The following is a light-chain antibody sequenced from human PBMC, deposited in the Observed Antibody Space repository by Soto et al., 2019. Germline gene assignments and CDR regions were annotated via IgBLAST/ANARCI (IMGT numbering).Light chain of an antibody. CDR3: QQRT. V-gene: IGKV3-20*01. Sequence: EIVLTQSPGTLSLSPGERGTLPCRASQSVINNYLAWYQQKPGQAPRLLIYGASSRATGIPDRFSGSGSGTDFTLTISRLEPEDFAVYYCQQRTFGQGTKVDIK. J-gene: IGKJ1*01. CDR2: GAS. CDR1: QSVINNY.